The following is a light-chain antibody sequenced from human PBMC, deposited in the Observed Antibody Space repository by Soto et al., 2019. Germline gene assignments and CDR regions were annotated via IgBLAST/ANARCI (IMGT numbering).Light chain of an antibody. J-gene: IGLJ2*01. Sequence: QSALTQPPSASGTPGQRVTISCSGSSSNIGSKNVNWYQQLPGTAPKLLIYTNDRRPSGVPDRFSASKSGTSASLAISGLQSEDEADYFCTAWDDSLNVLFGGGTKLTVL. CDR2: TND. CDR3: TAWDDSLNVL. CDR1: SSNIGSKN. V-gene: IGLV1-44*01.